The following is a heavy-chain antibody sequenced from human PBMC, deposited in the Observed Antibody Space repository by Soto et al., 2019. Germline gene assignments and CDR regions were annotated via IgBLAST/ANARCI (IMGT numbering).Heavy chain of an antibody. CDR1: VFTFSSYS. CDR2: ISSGSSTI. Sequence: EVQLVESGGGLVQPGGSLRLSCAASVFTFSSYSMNWVRQAPGKGLEWVSYISSGSSTIYYADSVKGRFTISRDNAKNSLYLQMNSLRAEDTAVYYCARVYGIAVAGTLDFWGQGTLVIVSS. CDR3: ARVYGIAVAGTLDF. V-gene: IGHV3-48*01. D-gene: IGHD6-19*01. J-gene: IGHJ4*02.